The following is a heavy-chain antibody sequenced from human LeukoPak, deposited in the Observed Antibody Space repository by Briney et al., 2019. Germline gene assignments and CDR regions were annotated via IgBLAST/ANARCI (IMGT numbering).Heavy chain of an antibody. Sequence: KSSETLSLTCTASGGSISSGGYYWSWIRQHPGKGLEWIGYIYYSGSTYYNPSLKSRVTISVDTSKNQFSLKLSSVTAADTAVYYCARVSLSTVKGSFDYWGQGTLVTVSS. CDR3: ARVSLSTVKGSFDY. CDR2: IYYSGST. D-gene: IGHD4-17*01. J-gene: IGHJ4*02. V-gene: IGHV4-31*03. CDR1: GGSISSGGYY.